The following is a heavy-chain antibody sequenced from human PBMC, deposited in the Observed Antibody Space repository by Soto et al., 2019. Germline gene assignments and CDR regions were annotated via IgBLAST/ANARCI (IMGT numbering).Heavy chain of an antibody. V-gene: IGHV1-69*06. D-gene: IGHD3-10*01. Sequence: QVQLEQSGAEVKKPGSSVKVSCKASGGTLSDHGVAWLRQAPGQGLEWMGGTMPVFNTAKYAQKFQGRGNVTADKFTNIAYMELSSLISEDTAFYFCARGVYGSGNYYTGPSAFDIWGQGTMVIVSS. CDR3: ARGVYGSGNYYTGPSAFDI. CDR1: GGTLSDHG. CDR2: TMPVFNTA. J-gene: IGHJ3*02.